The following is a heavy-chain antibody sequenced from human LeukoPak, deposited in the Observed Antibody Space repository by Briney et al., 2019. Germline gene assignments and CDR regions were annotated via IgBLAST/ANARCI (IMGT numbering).Heavy chain of an antibody. D-gene: IGHD6-13*01. CDR2: IYYSGST. CDR3: ARDRGYSSSWYPGDAFDI. V-gene: IGHV4-59*01. J-gene: IGHJ3*02. CDR1: GGSISSYY. Sequence: SETLSLTCTVSGGSISSYYWNWIRQPPGKGLEWIGYIYYSGSTNYNPSLKSRVTISVDTSKNQFSLKLSSVTAADTAVYYCARDRGYSSSWYPGDAFDIWGQGTMVTVSS.